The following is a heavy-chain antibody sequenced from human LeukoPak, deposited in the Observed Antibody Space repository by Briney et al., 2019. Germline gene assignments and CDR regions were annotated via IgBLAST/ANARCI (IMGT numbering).Heavy chain of an antibody. CDR2: IYYSGST. CDR1: GGSISSGGYY. CDR3: AGGKQWLAFDS. Sequence: SETLSLTCTVSGGSISSGGYYWIWIRQPPGKGLEWIGYIYYSGSTNYSPSLKSRVTISVDTSKNQLSLKLRSVTAADTAVYYCAGGKQWLAFDSWGQGTLVTVSS. D-gene: IGHD6-19*01. V-gene: IGHV4-61*08. J-gene: IGHJ4*02.